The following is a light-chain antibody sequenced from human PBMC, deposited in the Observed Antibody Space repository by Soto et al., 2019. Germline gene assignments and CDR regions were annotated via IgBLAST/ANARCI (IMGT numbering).Light chain of an antibody. CDR1: QSVSSY. J-gene: IGKJ4*01. V-gene: IGKV3-11*01. CDR2: DAS. Sequence: EIVLTQSPATLSLSPGDRATLSCRASQSVSSYLAWYQQKPGQAPRLLIYDASNRATGIPARFSGSGSGTDFTLTLTTREPEDFAVYYCQQRSNWPSTFGGGTKVEIK. CDR3: QQRSNWPST.